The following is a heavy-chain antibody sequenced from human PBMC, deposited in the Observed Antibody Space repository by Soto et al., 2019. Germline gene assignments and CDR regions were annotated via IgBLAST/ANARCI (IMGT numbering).Heavy chain of an antibody. Sequence: SETLSLTCTVSGGSISSDASFWSWIRQLPGKGPEWIAFISYSGTTSYNPSLRSRVTVSADTSKSQFSLNLSSVTAADTAVYYCARGGASSKWFDPWGQGTLVTVSS. D-gene: IGHD2-15*01. CDR3: ARGGASSKWFDP. CDR2: ISYSGTT. V-gene: IGHV4-31*03. J-gene: IGHJ5*02. CDR1: GGSISSDASF.